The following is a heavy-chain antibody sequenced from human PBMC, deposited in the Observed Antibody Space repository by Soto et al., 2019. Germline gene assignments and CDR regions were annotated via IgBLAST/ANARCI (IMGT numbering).Heavy chain of an antibody. CDR3: ARDRSWHLALRKAGSWFDP. CDR1: GFTFRNYW. Sequence: DVQLVESGGGLVQPGGSLRLSCAASGFTFRNYWMSWVRQAPGKGLEWVANIKQDGSEKYYVDSVKGRFTISRDNAKNSLYLQMNSLRVEDTAVFYCARDRSWHLALRKAGSWFDPWGQGTLVTVSS. V-gene: IGHV3-7*01. CDR2: IKQDGSEK. D-gene: IGHD3-10*01. J-gene: IGHJ5*02.